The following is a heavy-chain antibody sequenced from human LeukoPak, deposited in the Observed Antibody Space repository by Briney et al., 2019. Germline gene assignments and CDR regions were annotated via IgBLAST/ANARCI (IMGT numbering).Heavy chain of an antibody. CDR1: GYSFTSYW. J-gene: IGHJ3*02. CDR2: IDPCDSYT. CDR3: ARRVKLGYCSSTSCFTLPDAFDI. V-gene: IGHV5-10-1*01. D-gene: IGHD2-2*02. Sequence: GESLKISCKGSGYSFTSYWISWVRQMPGKGLEWMGRIDPCDSYTNYSPSFQGHVTISADKSISTAYLQWSSLKASDTAMYYCARRVKLGYCSSTSCFTLPDAFDIWGQGTMVTVSS.